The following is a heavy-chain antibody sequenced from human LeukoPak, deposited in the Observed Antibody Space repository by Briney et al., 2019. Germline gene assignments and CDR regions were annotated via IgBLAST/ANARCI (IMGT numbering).Heavy chain of an antibody. CDR1: GFTFTGSY. V-gene: IGHV1-2*02. D-gene: IGHD1-1*01. Sequence: ASVKVSCKASGFTFTGSYMHWVRQAPGQGLEWMGWINPNTGGTNYAQKFQGRVTMTRDTSISTAYMEVSRLRSDDTAVYYCAKCSWGDSFWNVPSDYWGQGTLVTVSS. J-gene: IGHJ4*02. CDR3: AKCSWGDSFWNVPSDY. CDR2: INPNTGGT.